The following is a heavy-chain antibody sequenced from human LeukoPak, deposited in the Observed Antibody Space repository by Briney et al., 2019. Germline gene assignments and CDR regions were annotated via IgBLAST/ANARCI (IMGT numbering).Heavy chain of an antibody. D-gene: IGHD6-13*01. CDR2: INHSGST. J-gene: IGHJ5*02. Sequence: SETLSLTCAVYGGSFSGYYWSWIRQPPGKGLEWMGEINHSGSTNYNPSLKSRVTISVDTSKNQFSLKLSSVTAADTAVYYCASSRSIAAAAWFDPWGQGTLVT. V-gene: IGHV4-34*01. CDR3: ASSRSIAAAAWFDP. CDR1: GGSFSGYY.